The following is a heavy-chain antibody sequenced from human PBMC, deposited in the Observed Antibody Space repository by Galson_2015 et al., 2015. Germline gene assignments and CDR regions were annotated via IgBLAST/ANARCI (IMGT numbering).Heavy chain of an antibody. D-gene: IGHD3-22*01. Sequence: SLRLSCAASGFTFSSYGMHWVRQAPGKGLEWVAVISYDGSNKYYADSVKGRFTISRDNSKNTLYLQMNSLRAEDTAVYYCAKSAYYYDSSGYYYSDYWGQGTLVTVSS. CDR2: ISYDGSNK. V-gene: IGHV3-30*18. CDR3: AKSAYYYDSSGYYYSDY. J-gene: IGHJ4*02. CDR1: GFTFSSYG.